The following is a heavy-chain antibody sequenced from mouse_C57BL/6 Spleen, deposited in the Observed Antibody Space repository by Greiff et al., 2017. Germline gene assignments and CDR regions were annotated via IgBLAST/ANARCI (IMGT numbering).Heavy chain of an antibody. CDR3: ATSTGTWGYFDY. V-gene: IGHV2-9-1*01. D-gene: IGHD4-1*02. CDR1: GFSLPSSA. CDR2: IWTGGGS. Sequence: VQLQESGPGLVAPSQSLSITCTVPGFSLPSSAISWVRQPPGKGLEWLGVIWTGGGSKYNSALKSRLSISKDNSKSQVFLKMNSLQTDDTARYYCATSTGTWGYFDYWGQGTTLTVSS. J-gene: IGHJ2*01.